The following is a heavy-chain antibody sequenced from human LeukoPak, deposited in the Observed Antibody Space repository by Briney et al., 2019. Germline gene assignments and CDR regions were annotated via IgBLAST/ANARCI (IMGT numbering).Heavy chain of an antibody. CDR3: ARGPRFRQWLARHPYYFDY. Sequence: SETLSLTCTVSGGSISSYYWSWIRQPPGKGLEWIGEINHSGSTNYNPSLKSRVTISVDTSKNQFSLKLSSVTAADTAVYYCARGPRFRQWLARHPYYFDYWGQGTLVTVSS. V-gene: IGHV4-34*01. CDR1: GGSISSYY. CDR2: INHSGST. J-gene: IGHJ4*02. D-gene: IGHD6-19*01.